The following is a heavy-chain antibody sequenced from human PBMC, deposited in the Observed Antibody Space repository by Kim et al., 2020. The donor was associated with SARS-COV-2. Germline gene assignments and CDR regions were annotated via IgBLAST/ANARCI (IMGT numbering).Heavy chain of an antibody. CDR3: AKGWSY. J-gene: IGHJ4*02. Sequence: GSGGSTHYADSVKGRFTISRDNSKNTLYLQMNSLRAEDTAVYYCAKGWSYWGQGTLVTVSS. D-gene: IGHD3-3*01. V-gene: IGHV3-23*01. CDR2: GSGGST.